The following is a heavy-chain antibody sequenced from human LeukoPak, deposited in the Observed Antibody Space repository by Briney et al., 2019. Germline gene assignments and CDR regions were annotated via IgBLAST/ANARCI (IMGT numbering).Heavy chain of an antibody. D-gene: IGHD4-17*01. CDR3: ARLSGYGDYVGSYYYYGMDV. J-gene: IGHJ6*02. Sequence: ASVKVSCKASGYTFTSYGISWVRQAPGQGLEGMGWISAYNGNTNYAHKLQGRGTMTTDTPTSTAYMDLRSLRSDDTAVYSRARLSGYGDYVGSYYYYGMDVWGQGTTVTVSS. CDR1: GYTFTSYG. V-gene: IGHV1-18*01. CDR2: ISAYNGNT.